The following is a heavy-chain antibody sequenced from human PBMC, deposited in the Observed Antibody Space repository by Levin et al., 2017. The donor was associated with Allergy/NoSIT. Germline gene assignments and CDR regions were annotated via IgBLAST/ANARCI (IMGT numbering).Heavy chain of an antibody. CDR1: GFTFNSYA. D-gene: IGHD4-17*01. V-gene: IGHV3-23*01. Sequence: GESLKISCAASGFTFNSYAMNWVRQAPGKGLEWVAAITGSGASTFYAQSVKGRFTISRDDSSNTLHLQMTSLTSDDTAVYYCAKERRFTVATTCDSWGQGVQVIVSS. J-gene: IGHJ4*02. CDR3: AKERRFTVATTCDS. CDR2: ITGSGAST.